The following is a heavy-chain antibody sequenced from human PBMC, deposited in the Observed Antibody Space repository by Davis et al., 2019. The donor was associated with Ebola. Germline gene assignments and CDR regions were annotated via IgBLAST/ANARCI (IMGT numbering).Heavy chain of an antibody. J-gene: IGHJ5*02. CDR2: VNHSGGT. V-gene: IGHV4-39*07. CDR1: GGSISSSSYY. Sequence: SETLSLTCTVSGGSISSSSYYWGWIRQPPGKGLEWIGEVNHSGGTNYNPSLKSRVTISVDTSKNQFSLKVTSVTAADTAVYYCARGLGMGWFDPWGQGTPVTVSS. CDR3: ARGLGMGWFDP. D-gene: IGHD6-13*01.